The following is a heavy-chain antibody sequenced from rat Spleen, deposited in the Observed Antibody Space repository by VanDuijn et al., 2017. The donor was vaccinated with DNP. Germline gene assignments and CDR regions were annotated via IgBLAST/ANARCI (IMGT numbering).Heavy chain of an antibody. Sequence: QVQLKESGPGLVQPSQTLSLTCTVSGFSLTSYGVSLVRQPRGKGLEWIAAISNGGSTYYNSGLKSRLNISRDTSKSQVFLKMNSLQTEDTAISFCTREGQPNWFAYWGQGTLVTVSS. J-gene: IGHJ3*01. D-gene: IGHD1-5*01. CDR2: ISNGGST. CDR3: TREGQPNWFAY. CDR1: GFSLTSYG. V-gene: IGHV2S12*01.